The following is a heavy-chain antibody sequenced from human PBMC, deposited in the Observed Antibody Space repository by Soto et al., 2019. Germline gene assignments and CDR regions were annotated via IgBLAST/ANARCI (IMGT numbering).Heavy chain of an antibody. CDR3: AREKRTFGYGGAYFDY. J-gene: IGHJ4*02. V-gene: IGHV1-18*01. CDR1: GYTFTSYG. D-gene: IGHD5-12*01. CDR2: ISTYNGNT. Sequence: QVQLVQSGAEVKKPGASVKVSCKVSGYTFTSYGVNWVRQVPGQGLEWMGSISTYNGNTNYAQKIQGRVTMTTDTSTSTAYMELRRLRSDDTAVYYCAREKRTFGYGGAYFDYWGQGTLVTVSS.